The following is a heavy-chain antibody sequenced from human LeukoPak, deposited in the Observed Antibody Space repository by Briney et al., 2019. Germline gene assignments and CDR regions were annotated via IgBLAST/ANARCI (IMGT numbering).Heavy chain of an antibody. Sequence: GASVKVSCKASGYTFTGYYMHWVRQAPGQGLEWMGWISAYNGNTNYAQKLQGRVTMTTDTSTSTAYMELRSLRSDDTAVYYCARDQGPPAFDIWGQGTMVTVSS. CDR2: ISAYNGNT. CDR1: GYTFTGYY. J-gene: IGHJ3*02. V-gene: IGHV1-18*04. CDR3: ARDQGPPAFDI.